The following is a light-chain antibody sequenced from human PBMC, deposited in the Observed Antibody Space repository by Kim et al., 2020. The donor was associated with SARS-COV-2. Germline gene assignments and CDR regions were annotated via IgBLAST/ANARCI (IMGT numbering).Light chain of an antibody. Sequence: VAPGEKATLSCRASQSVKSNLAWYQQKLGQAPRLLISGASARATGIPARFSGSGSGTEFTLTISSLQSEDIAIYYCQQYNNWPLTFGGGTKVDIK. CDR3: QQYNNWPLT. J-gene: IGKJ4*01. CDR1: QSVKSN. CDR2: GAS. V-gene: IGKV3-15*01.